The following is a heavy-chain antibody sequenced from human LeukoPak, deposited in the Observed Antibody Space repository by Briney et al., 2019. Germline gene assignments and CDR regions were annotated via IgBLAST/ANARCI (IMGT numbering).Heavy chain of an antibody. J-gene: IGHJ4*02. CDR3: ATEAPRSYYFDY. V-gene: IGHV1-46*01. CDR2: VYATGGTT. CDR1: EDTFTYYH. Sequence: ASVKVSCKASEDTFTYYHIHWVRQAPGQGVEWMGAVYATGGTTINTQNFQGRVTMTRDTSTGTVYMELSSLRFEDTAMYYCATEAPRSYYFDYWGQGILVTVS.